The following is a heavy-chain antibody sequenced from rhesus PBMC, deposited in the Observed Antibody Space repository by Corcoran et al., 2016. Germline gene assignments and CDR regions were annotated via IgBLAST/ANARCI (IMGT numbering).Heavy chain of an antibody. Sequence: EVQLVESGGGLVQPGGSLRLSCAASGFTFSSYGMSWVRQAPGKGLGWVSSISCAMSYINYAESVKGRITISRDNAKNVLSLQMNSLRAEDTAVYYCTSDYNIWTGYYTRNSLDVWGRGVLVTVSS. J-gene: IGHJ5-2*02. CDR1: GFTFSSYG. CDR3: TSDYNIWTGYYTRNSLDV. D-gene: IGHD3-3*01. CDR2: ISCAMSYI. V-gene: IGHV3-136*01.